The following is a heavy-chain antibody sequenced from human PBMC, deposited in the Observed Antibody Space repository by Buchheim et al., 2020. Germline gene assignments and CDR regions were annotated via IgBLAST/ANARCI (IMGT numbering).Heavy chain of an antibody. Sequence: QVQLQESGPGLVKPSETMYLTCTACGGSISSYYWSWTRQPRGKGLEWIGYIYYSGSTNYKPSLKSRVTISVDTSKNQFYMKLVSVTAADTAVYYCSRVQNVGYSCSWYSVFYYWGQGTL. V-gene: IGHV4-59*01. CDR3: SRVQNVGYSCSWYSVFYY. CDR2: IYYSGST. CDR1: GGSISSYY. J-gene: IGHJ4*02. D-gene: IGHD6-13*01.